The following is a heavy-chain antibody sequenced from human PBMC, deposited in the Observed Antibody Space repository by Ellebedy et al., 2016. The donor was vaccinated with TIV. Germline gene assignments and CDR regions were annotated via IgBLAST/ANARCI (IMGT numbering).Heavy chain of an antibody. V-gene: IGHV3-23*01. CDR1: GFSFGTYS. Sequence: GESLKISCVVSGFSFGTYSMTWVRQAPGKGLEYVAVISGIGVYAYYADSVKGRFSIFKDESQNTLFLQMNSLRGDDTAVYYCAKLPSGRIARDVGVAWFGHWGQGTLVTVSS. J-gene: IGHJ5*02. CDR3: AKLPSGRIARDVGVAWFGH. CDR2: ISGIGVYA. D-gene: IGHD6-13*01.